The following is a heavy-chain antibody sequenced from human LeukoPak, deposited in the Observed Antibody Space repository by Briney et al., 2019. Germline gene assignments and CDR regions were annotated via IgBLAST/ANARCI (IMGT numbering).Heavy chain of an antibody. Sequence: GGSLRLSCAASGFTFSDYYMSWIRQAPGKGLEWVSYISSSGSTIYYADSVKGRFTISRDNSKNSLYLQMNSLRTEDTALYYCARGRWYLPTLDYLGQGTLVTVFS. D-gene: IGHD4-23*01. V-gene: IGHV3-11*01. J-gene: IGHJ4*01. CDR3: ARGRWYLPTLDY. CDR2: ISSSGSTI. CDR1: GFTFSDYY.